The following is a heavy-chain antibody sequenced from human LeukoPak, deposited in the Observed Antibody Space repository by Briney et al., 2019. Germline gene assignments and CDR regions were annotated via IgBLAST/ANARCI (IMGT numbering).Heavy chain of an antibody. CDR1: GFSFARYA. D-gene: IGHD6-6*01. J-gene: IGHJ4*02. Sequence: GGSLRLSCAASGFSFARYAMSWVRQAPGKGLEWVSVISGSGGSTYYADSVKGRFTISRDNSKNTLYLQMNSLRAEDTAVYYCAKEYSSSPNRFDYWGQGTLVTVSS. V-gene: IGHV3-23*01. CDR3: AKEYSSSPNRFDY. CDR2: ISGSGGST.